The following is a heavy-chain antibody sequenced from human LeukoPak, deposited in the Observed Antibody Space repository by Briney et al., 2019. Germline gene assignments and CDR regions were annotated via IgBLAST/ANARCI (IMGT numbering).Heavy chain of an antibody. J-gene: IGHJ4*02. CDR1: GGSISSSSYY. CDR3: AHIQMATISYYYFDY. Sequence: SETLSLTCTVSGGSISSSSYYWGWIRQPPGRGLEWIGSIYYSGSTYYNPSLKSRVTIPVDKSKNQFSLKMSSVTAADTAVYYCAHIQMATISYYYFDYWGQGTLVTVSS. V-gene: IGHV4-39*01. CDR2: IYYSGST. D-gene: IGHD5-24*01.